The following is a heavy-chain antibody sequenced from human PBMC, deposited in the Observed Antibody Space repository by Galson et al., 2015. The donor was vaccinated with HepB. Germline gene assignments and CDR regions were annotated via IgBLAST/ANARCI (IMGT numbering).Heavy chain of an antibody. J-gene: IGHJ3*02. CDR2: ISSSGSTI. V-gene: IGHV3-11*01. CDR3: AREGALYDSSGYWVDAFDI. Sequence: SLRLSCAASGFTFSDYYMSWICQAPGKGLEWVSYISSSGSTIYYADSVKGRFTISRDNAKNSLYLQMNSLRAEDTAVYYCAREGALYDSSGYWVDAFDIWGQGTMVTVSS. CDR1: GFTFSDYY. D-gene: IGHD3-22*01.